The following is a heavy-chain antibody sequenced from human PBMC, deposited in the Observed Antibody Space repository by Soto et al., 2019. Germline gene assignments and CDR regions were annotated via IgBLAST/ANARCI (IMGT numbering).Heavy chain of an antibody. CDR2: INTDGSII. J-gene: IGHJ4*02. Sequence: EVRLVESGGGLVQPGGSLRLSCAASGLIFSNYKMHWVRQAPGKGLVWVSRINTDGSIIDYADSVKGRFTVSRDNAKNTLDLQMNSLRADDTAVYYCARDTDGLHYWGQGTLVTVSS. CDR1: GLIFSNYK. CDR3: ARDTDGLHY. V-gene: IGHV3-74*01.